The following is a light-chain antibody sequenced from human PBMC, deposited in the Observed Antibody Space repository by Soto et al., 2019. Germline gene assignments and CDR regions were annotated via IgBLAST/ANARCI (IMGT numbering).Light chain of an antibody. CDR3: QQYHDSPMNT. J-gene: IGKJ2*01. V-gene: IGKV3-20*01. CDR1: QSVRSTF. Sequence: VLPQSPDTLSLSPGDRATLSCRASQSVRSTFLAWYQQKPGQAPRLFIYGASNRAAGIPERFSGSASGTEFTLTISRLEPDDSAVYYCQQYHDSPMNTFGQGTKLQIK. CDR2: GAS.